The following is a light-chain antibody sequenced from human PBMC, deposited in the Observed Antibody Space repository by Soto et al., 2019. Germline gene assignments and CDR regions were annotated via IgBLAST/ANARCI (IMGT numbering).Light chain of an antibody. V-gene: IGKV3-15*01. Sequence: EIVMTQSPVSLSVSPGEGATLSCRADQSISNNLAWYQQRPGQAPRLLLYGASTRATGVPARFSGSGSGTEFTLSISSLQSEDCAVYHCQQYSKWPLTFGGGTMVDIK. CDR3: QQYSKWPLT. J-gene: IGKJ4*01. CDR1: QSISNN. CDR2: GAS.